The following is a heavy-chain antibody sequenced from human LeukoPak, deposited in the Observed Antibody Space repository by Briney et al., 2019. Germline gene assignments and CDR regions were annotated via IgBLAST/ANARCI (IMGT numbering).Heavy chain of an antibody. D-gene: IGHD3-10*01. CDR2: FSGSGGPT. Sequence: GGSLRLSCTASGLVFSMYGMSWVRQAPGKGLEWVSAFSGSGGPTYYADSLKGRFTISRDNSMNTLYLQMNDLRVEDTAVYYCAKDWNQFGSGSHLDYMDVWGKGTTVTVS. CDR3: AKDWNQFGSGSHLDYMDV. V-gene: IGHV3-23*01. CDR1: GLVFSMYG. J-gene: IGHJ6*03.